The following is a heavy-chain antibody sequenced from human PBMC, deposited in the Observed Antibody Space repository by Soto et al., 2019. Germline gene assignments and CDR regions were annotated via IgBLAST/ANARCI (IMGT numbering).Heavy chain of an antibody. CDR1: GFTFSDYF. CDR3: ARQEATTVGYFDY. J-gene: IGHJ4*02. V-gene: IGHV3-11*06. Sequence: LRLSCAASGFTFSDYFMSWIRQAPGKGLEWVSYISSGSSYTRFADSVKGRFTISRDNAKNSPYLQMNSLRAEDTAVYYCARQEATTVGYFDYWGLGTLVTVSS. CDR2: ISSGSSYT. D-gene: IGHD5-12*01.